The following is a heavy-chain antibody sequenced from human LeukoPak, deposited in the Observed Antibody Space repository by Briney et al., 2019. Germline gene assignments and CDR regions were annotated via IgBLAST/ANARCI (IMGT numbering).Heavy chain of an antibody. CDR3: ARRHYGSGSYYYDY. Sequence: GESLKISFQGSGYTFTSYWIAWVRQMPGKGLEWMGSTYPGKSDTRYSPSFQGQVTISADKTISTAYLQWSSLKASDTAMYYCARRHYGSGSYYYDYWGQGTLVTVSS. CDR2: TYPGKSDT. CDR1: GYTFTSYW. J-gene: IGHJ4*02. V-gene: IGHV5-51*01. D-gene: IGHD3-10*01.